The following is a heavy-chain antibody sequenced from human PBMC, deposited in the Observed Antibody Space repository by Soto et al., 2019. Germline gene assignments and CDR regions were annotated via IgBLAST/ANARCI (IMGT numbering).Heavy chain of an antibody. V-gene: IGHV3-30-3*01. D-gene: IGHD1-1*01. J-gene: IGHJ6*02. Sequence: GGSLRLSCVASGFTFDTYGIHWVRQAPGKGLQWVALISYEGSNAYYADSVRGRFTISRDDSKNTLYLQINALRPEDTGVYYCARVTPGNNLYYFSGLDVWGQGTSVTVSS. CDR1: GFTFDTYG. CDR3: ARVTPGNNLYYFSGLDV. CDR2: ISYEGSNA.